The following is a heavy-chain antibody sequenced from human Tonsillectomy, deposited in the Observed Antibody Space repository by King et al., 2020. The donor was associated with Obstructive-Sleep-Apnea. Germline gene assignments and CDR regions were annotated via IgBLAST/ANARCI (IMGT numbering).Heavy chain of an antibody. CDR1: GDSITTGGYF. V-gene: IGHV4-31*03. CDR2: FYYRGST. J-gene: IGHJ5*02. Sequence: VQLQESGPGLVKPSQTLSLTCTVSGDSITTGGYFWSWIRQPPGKGLEWIGYFYYRGSTYYNPALKSRFAISVDTSKNQFSLKLTSVTAADMAMYYCARGNWDYGWFDPWGQGTLVTVSS. CDR3: ARGNWDYGWFDP. D-gene: IGHD1-7*01.